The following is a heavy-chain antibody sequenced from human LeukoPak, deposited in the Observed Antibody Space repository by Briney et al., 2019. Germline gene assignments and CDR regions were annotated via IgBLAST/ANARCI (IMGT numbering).Heavy chain of an antibody. CDR1: GFTFSSYG. D-gene: IGHD4-17*01. CDR3: AKKHDYGDYDWFDP. V-gene: IGHV3-30*02. Sequence: PGGSLRLSCAASGFTFSSYGMHWVRQAPGKGLEWVAFIRYDGSNKYYADSVKGRFTISRDNSKNTLYLQMNSLRDEDTAVYYCAKKHDYGDYDWFDPWGQGTLVTVSS. CDR2: IRYDGSNK. J-gene: IGHJ5*02.